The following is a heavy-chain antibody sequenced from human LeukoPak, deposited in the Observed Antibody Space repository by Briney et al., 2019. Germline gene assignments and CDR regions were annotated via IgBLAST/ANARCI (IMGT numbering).Heavy chain of an antibody. CDR3: ARDGTYDSSGYYYSVYYYYMDV. V-gene: IGHV3-21*01. Sequence: PGGSLRLSCAASGFTFSSYSMNWVRQAPGKGLEWVSSISSSSSYIYYADSVKGRFTISRDNAKNSLYLHMNSLRAEDTAVYYCARDGTYDSSGYYYSVYYYYMDVWGKGTTVTVSS. D-gene: IGHD3-22*01. CDR1: GFTFSSYS. CDR2: ISSSSSYI. J-gene: IGHJ6*03.